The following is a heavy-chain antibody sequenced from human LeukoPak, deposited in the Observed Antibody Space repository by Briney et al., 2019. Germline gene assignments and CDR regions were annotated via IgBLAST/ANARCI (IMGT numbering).Heavy chain of an antibody. Sequence: GSLRLSCTSSGFIFSSHWMNWVRQAPGKGPEWVANIKYDGSEQYYVDSVKGRFSISRDNTKNLLYLQMNSLRVEDTAVYYCARDYGWSFANWGQGTLVTVSS. CDR2: IKYDGSEQ. CDR3: ARDYGWSFAN. D-gene: IGHD3-10*01. CDR1: GFIFSSHW. V-gene: IGHV3-7*03. J-gene: IGHJ4*02.